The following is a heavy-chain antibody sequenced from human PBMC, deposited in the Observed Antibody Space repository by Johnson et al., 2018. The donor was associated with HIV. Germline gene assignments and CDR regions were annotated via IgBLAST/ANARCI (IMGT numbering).Heavy chain of an antibody. D-gene: IGHD1-1*01. Sequence: QVQLVESGGGVVKPGRSLSLSCVGSGFNFSHYALHWVRQAPGKGLEWVAVISYDGGHKYYADSVKGRFTISRDNSKNTLYLQMNSLRAEDTAVYYCARGGNEIDAFDIWGQGTMVTVSS. CDR1: GFNFSHYA. J-gene: IGHJ3*02. CDR2: ISYDGGHK. CDR3: ARGGNEIDAFDI. V-gene: IGHV3-30-3*01.